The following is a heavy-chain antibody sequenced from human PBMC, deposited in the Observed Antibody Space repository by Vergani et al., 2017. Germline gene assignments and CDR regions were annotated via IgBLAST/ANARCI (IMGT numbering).Heavy chain of an antibody. Sequence: QLQLQESGSGLVKPSQTLSLTCAVSGGSISSGGYSWSWIRQPPGKGLEWIGYIYHSGSTSYNPSLKSRVTISVDRSKNQFSLKLSSVTAADTAVYYCASSDYDILTGYHEAFDIWGQGTMVTVSS. CDR1: GGSISSGGYS. D-gene: IGHD3-9*01. CDR2: IYHSGST. CDR3: ASSDYDILTGYHEAFDI. V-gene: IGHV4-30-2*01. J-gene: IGHJ3*02.